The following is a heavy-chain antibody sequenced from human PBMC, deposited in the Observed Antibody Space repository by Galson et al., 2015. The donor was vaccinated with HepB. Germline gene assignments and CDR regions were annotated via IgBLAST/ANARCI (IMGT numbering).Heavy chain of an antibody. V-gene: IGHV6-1*01. CDR2: TYYRSKWYN. CDR1: GDSVSSNSAA. CDR3: ARMVGGARDY. J-gene: IGHJ4*02. Sequence: CAISGDSVSSNSAAWNWIRQSPSRGLEWLGRTYYRSKWYNNYAVSVKSRITIKPDTTKNQFSLQLNSVTPEDTAVYYCARMVGGARDYWGQGTLVTVSS. D-gene: IGHD2-15*01.